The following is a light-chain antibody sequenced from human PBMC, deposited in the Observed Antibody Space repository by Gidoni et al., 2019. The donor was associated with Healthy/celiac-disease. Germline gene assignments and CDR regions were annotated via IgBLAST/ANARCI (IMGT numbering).Light chain of an antibody. J-gene: IGKJ4*01. V-gene: IGKV1-33*01. CDR2: DAS. CDR1: QDISNY. CDR3: QQYDNLPPRT. Sequence: DIQMTQSPSSLSASVGDRVTITCQASQDISNYLNWYQQKPGKAPKLLIYDASNLETGVPSRFSSSGSGTDFTFTISSLQPEDIATYYCQQYDNLPPRTFGGGTKVEIK.